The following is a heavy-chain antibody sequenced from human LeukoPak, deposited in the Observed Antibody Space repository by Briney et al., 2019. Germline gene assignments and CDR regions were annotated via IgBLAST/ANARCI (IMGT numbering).Heavy chain of an antibody. CDR2: IRYDGSNK. J-gene: IGHJ3*02. CDR3: AKDNQDRTQI. CDR1: GFTFSSYG. V-gene: IGHV3-30*02. D-gene: IGHD1-14*01. Sequence: AGGSLRLSCAASGFTFSSYGMHWVRQAPGKGLEWVAFIRYDGSNKYYADSVKGRFTISRDNSKNTLYLQMNSLRAEDTAVYYCAKDNQDRTQIWGQGTMVTVSS.